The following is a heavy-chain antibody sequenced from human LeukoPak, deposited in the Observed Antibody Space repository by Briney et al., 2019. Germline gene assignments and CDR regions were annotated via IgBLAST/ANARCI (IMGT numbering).Heavy chain of an antibody. V-gene: IGHV1-69*13. D-gene: IGHD3-22*01. CDR3: ARPEPVVPLRGGDYYYYYMDV. Sequence: SVKVSCKASGGTFSSYAISWVRQAPGQGLEWMGGIIPIFGTANYAQKFQGRVTITADESTSTAYMELSSLRSEDTAVYYCARPEPVVPLRGGDYYYYYMDVWGKGTTVTVSS. CDR1: GGTFSSYA. J-gene: IGHJ6*03. CDR2: IIPIFGTA.